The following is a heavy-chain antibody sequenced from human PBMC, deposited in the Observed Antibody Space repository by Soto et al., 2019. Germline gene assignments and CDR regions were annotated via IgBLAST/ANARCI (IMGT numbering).Heavy chain of an antibody. J-gene: IGHJ4*02. CDR2: IIPIFGTA. D-gene: IGHD2-15*01. CDR1: GNTFSSYA. Sequence: GASVKVSCKASGNTFSSYAISWVRQAPGQGLEWMGGIIPIFGTANYAQKFQGRVTITADESTSTAYMELSSLRSEDTAVYYCARSPAGPFDYWGQGTLVTAPQ. CDR3: ARSPAGPFDY. V-gene: IGHV1-69*13.